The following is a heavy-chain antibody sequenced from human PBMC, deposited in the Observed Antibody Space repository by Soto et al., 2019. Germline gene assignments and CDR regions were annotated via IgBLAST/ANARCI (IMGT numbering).Heavy chain of an antibody. D-gene: IGHD3-3*01. J-gene: IGHJ5*02. CDR3: ATRITVFGLLIPPFDP. Sequence: SETLSLTCAVYGGSVNGYYWSWIRQPPGKGLEWIGEINHTGGTHYNPSLKSRVTMSVDTSKNQFSLRLSSVTAADTAIYYCATRITVFGLLIPPFDPWGQGTQVTVSS. CDR2: INHTGGT. CDR1: GGSVNGYY. V-gene: IGHV4-34*01.